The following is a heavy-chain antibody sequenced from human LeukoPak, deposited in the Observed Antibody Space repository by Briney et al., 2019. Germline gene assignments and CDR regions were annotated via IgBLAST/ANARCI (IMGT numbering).Heavy chain of an antibody. CDR3: ARRVVAATNYFDY. D-gene: IGHD2-15*01. CDR1: GYSISSGYF. J-gene: IGHJ4*02. CDR2: IYHSGST. Sequence: TSETLSLTCTVSGYSISSGYFWGWIRQPPGRGLEWIGSIYHSGSTYYNPSLKSRVTISVDTSKNHFSLKLNSVTAADTAMYYCARRVVAATNYFDYWGQGTLVTVSS. V-gene: IGHV4-38-2*02.